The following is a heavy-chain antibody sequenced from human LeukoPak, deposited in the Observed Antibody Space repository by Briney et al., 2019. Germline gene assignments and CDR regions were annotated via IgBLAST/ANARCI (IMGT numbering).Heavy chain of an antibody. Sequence: GGSLRLSCAAPGFTFSSSWMHWVRHAPGKGLVWGSRINTDGGSRSFADSVKGRFTISRDNAKDTLYLQMNSLRAEDTAVYYRARAVRWTVHLGYWGQGTLVTVSS. CDR2: INTDGGSR. CDR1: GFTFSSSW. CDR3: ARAVRWTVHLGY. J-gene: IGHJ4*02. V-gene: IGHV3-74*01. D-gene: IGHD4-23*01.